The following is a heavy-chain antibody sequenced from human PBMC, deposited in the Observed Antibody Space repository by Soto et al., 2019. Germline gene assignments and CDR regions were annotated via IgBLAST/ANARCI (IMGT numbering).Heavy chain of an antibody. CDR2: ISYDGSNK. CDR3: AKDGAPSITMVRGVINPGPPRYYYYGMDV. J-gene: IGHJ6*02. D-gene: IGHD3-10*01. V-gene: IGHV3-30*18. Sequence: GGSLRLSCAASGFTFSSYGMHWVRQAPGKGLEWVAVISYDGSNKYYADSVKGRFTISRDNSKNTLYLQMNSLRAEDTAVYYCAKDGAPSITMVRGVINPGPPRYYYYGMDVWGQGTTVTVSS. CDR1: GFTFSSYG.